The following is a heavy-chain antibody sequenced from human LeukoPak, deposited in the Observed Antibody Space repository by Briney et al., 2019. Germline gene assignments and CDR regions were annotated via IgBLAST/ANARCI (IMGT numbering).Heavy chain of an antibody. CDR3: ARDHRWSLYT. CDR1: GYTFTGYY. J-gene: IGHJ5*02. CDR2: INPNSGGT. D-gene: IGHD4-23*01. V-gene: IGHV1-2*02. Sequence: ASVTVSCTASGYTFTGYYMHWVRQAPGQGLEWMGWINPNSGGTNYAQKFQGRVNKSGDTSISTVYMEVSRLRSVDTAVYYCARDHRWSLYTWGQGTLVTVSS.